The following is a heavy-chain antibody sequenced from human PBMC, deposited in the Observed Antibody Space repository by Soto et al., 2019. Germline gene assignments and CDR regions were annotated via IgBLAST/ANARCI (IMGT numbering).Heavy chain of an antibody. CDR2: FDPEDGET. Sequence: ASVKVSCTVSGYTLTELSMHWVRQAPGKGLEWMGGFDPEDGETIYAQKFQGRVTMTEDTSTDTAYMELSSLRSEDTAVYYCATGMNYYYDSSGTFDYWGQGTLVTVSS. J-gene: IGHJ4*02. CDR1: GYTLTELS. CDR3: ATGMNYYYDSSGTFDY. D-gene: IGHD3-22*01. V-gene: IGHV1-24*01.